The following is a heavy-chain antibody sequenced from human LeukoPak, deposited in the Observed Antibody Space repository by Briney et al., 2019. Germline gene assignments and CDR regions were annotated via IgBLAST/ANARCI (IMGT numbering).Heavy chain of an antibody. D-gene: IGHD1-26*01. Sequence: SQTLSLTCTVSGGSISSGGYYWSWIRQPPGKGLEWIGYIYHSGSTYYNPSLKSRVTISVDTSKNQFSLKLSSVTAADTAVYYCARAGHSGSSYYFDYWGQGTLVTVSS. V-gene: IGHV4-30-2*01. J-gene: IGHJ4*02. CDR3: ARAGHSGSSYYFDY. CDR2: IYHSGST. CDR1: GGSISSGGYY.